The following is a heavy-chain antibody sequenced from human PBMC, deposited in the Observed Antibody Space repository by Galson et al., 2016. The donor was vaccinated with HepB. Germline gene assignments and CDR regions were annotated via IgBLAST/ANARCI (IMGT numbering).Heavy chain of an antibody. CDR2: ITGGGNTT. J-gene: IGHJ3*02. CDR3: ARRAGPAWGAFNS. Sequence: SLRLSCAASGFTFSSYVMNWVRQAPGKGLELVAIITGGGNTTFYAESVKGRFTISRDNSRNTLSLQMSSLRREDTAVYYCARRAGPAWGAFNSWGQGTMVTVS. CDR1: GFTFSSYV. V-gene: IGHV3-23*01. D-gene: IGHD3-10*01.